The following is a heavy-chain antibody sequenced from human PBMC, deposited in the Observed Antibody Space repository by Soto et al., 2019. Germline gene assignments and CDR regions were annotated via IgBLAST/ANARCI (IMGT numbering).Heavy chain of an antibody. J-gene: IGHJ4*02. V-gene: IGHV1-18*04. D-gene: IGHD3-10*01. CDR1: GYTFTSYG. CDR3: ARERGHYGSGSYYLPEPWGY. Sequence: QVQLVQSGAEVKKPGASVKVSCKASGYTFTSYGISWVRQAPGQGLEWMGWISAYNGNTNYAQKLQGRVTMTTDTSTSTAYMELRSLRSDDTAVYYCARERGHYGSGSYYLPEPWGYWGQGPLVTVSS. CDR2: ISAYNGNT.